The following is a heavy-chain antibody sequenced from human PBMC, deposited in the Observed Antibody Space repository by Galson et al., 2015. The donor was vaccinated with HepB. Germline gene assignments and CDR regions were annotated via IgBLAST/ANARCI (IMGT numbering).Heavy chain of an antibody. Sequence: SLRLSCAASGVTFNGYGIHWVRQAPGKGLDWVAVISHDGSNQYYSDAVKGRFTISRDNSNNTVYPQIKSLRAEDTAVYYCARDTYYGSGSYYNGPFDSWGQGTLVTVS. D-gene: IGHD3-10*01. J-gene: IGHJ5*01. V-gene: IGHV3-30*03. CDR3: ARDTYYGSGSYYNGPFDS. CDR1: GVTFNGYG. CDR2: ISHDGSNQ.